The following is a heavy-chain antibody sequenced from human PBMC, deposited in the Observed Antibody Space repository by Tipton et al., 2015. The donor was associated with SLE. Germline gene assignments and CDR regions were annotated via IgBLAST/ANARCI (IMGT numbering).Heavy chain of an antibody. CDR3: AKDLDPTYYYGSGSHY. Sequence: TLSLTCTVSGGSISSHYWSWIRQPPGKGLEWIGYIYYSGSTNYNPSLKSRVTISVDTSKNQFSLKLSSVTAADTAVYYCAKDLDPTYYYGSGSHYWGQGTLVTVSS. D-gene: IGHD3-10*01. V-gene: IGHV4-59*11. J-gene: IGHJ4*02. CDR2: IYYSGST. CDR1: GGSISSHY.